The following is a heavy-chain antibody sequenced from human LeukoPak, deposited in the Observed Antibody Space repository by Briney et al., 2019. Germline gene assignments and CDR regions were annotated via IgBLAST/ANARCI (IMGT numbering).Heavy chain of an antibody. CDR1: GFTFSNYA. J-gene: IGHJ2*01. D-gene: IGHD1-14*01. CDR2: ISDSGDTP. V-gene: IGHV3-23*01. CDR3: VQLLDDNPIRWYFGL. Sequence: PGGSLRLSCTASGFTFSNYAMSWVRQAPGKGLKWVSSISDSGDTPYYADSVKGLFTISRDNSKNTLYLQMGSLRAEDTAVYYCVQLLDDNPIRWYFGLWGRGTLVTVSS.